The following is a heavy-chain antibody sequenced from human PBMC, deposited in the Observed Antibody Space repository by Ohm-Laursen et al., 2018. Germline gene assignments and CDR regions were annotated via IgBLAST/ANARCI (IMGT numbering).Heavy chain of an antibody. D-gene: IGHD2-2*01. CDR2: INHSGST. Sequence: GTLSLTWPVSGGSISTYYWSWIRQPPGKGLEWIGYINHSGSTNYNPSLKSRLTISVDTSKNQFSLKLTSVTAADTAVYYCARDLIAYCPTTSCDNFGMDVWGQGTTVTVSS. J-gene: IGHJ6*02. V-gene: IGHV4-59*01. CDR1: GGSISTYY. CDR3: ARDLIAYCPTTSCDNFGMDV.